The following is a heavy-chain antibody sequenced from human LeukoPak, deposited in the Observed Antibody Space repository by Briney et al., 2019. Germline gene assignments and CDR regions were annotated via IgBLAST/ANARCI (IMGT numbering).Heavy chain of an antibody. Sequence: ASETLSLTCTVSGDSISSGSYYWSWIRQPAGKGLEWIGRIYTSGSTNYNPSLKSRVTISVDTSKNQFSLKLSSVTAADTAVYYCARSFRRRAAYMDVWGKGTTVTVSS. D-gene: IGHD2/OR15-2a*01. CDR2: IYTSGST. J-gene: IGHJ6*03. CDR3: ARSFRRRAAYMDV. CDR1: GDSISSGSYY. V-gene: IGHV4-61*02.